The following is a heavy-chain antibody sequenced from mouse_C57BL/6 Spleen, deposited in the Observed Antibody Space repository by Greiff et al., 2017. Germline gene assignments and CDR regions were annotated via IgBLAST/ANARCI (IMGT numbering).Heavy chain of an antibody. CDR3: ARSRDYYGSSYDYFDY. Sequence: EVQLQQSGPELVKPGASVKISCKASGYTFTDYYMNWVKQSHGKSLEWIGDINPNNGGTSYNQTFKGKATLTVDKSSSTAYMELRSLTSEDSAVYYCARSRDYYGSSYDYFDYWGQGTTLTVSS. CDR1: GYTFTDYY. CDR2: INPNNGGT. J-gene: IGHJ2*01. V-gene: IGHV1-26*01. D-gene: IGHD1-1*01.